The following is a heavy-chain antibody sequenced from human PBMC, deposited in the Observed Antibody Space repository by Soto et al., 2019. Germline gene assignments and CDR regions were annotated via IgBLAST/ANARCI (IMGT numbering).Heavy chain of an antibody. CDR3: ARMPRIAVVPGHDYYYYGMDV. Sequence: SGPTLVNPTQTLTLTCTFSGFSLSTSGMCVSWIRQPPGKALEWLARIDWDDDKYYSTSLKTRLTISKDTSKNQVVLTMTNMDPVDTATYYCARMPRIAVVPGHDYYYYGMDVWGQGTTVTVSS. V-gene: IGHV2-70*11. D-gene: IGHD3-22*01. J-gene: IGHJ6*02. CDR2: IDWDDDK. CDR1: GFSLSTSGMC.